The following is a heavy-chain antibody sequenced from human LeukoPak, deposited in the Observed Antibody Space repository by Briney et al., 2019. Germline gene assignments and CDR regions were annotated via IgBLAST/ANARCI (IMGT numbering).Heavy chain of an antibody. CDR3: ARDPLDCSGGSCSDY. V-gene: IGHV1-69*05. CDR2: IIPIFGTA. CDR1: GGTFSSYA. J-gene: IGHJ4*02. D-gene: IGHD2-15*01. Sequence: SVKVSCKASGGTFSSYAISWVRQAPGQGLEWMGRIIPIFGTANYAQKFQGRVTITTDESTSTAYMELSSLRSEDTAVYYCARDPLDCSGGSCSDYWGQGTMVTVSS.